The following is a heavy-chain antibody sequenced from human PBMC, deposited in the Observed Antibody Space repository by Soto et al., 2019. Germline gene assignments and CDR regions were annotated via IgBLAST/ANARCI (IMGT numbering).Heavy chain of an antibody. CDR1: GGSISSGGYY. D-gene: IGHD6-6*01. J-gene: IGHJ6*03. V-gene: IGHV4-31*03. CDR3: ARVEREQLVPYYYYSMDV. CDR2: SYYSGST. Sequence: QVQLQESGPGLVKPSQTLSLTCTVSGGSISSGGYYWSWIRQHPGKGLEWMGYSYYSGSTYYNPSHKSRVTIPVGTFKNQLCLKLRSVTAADTAVYNCARVEREQLVPYYYYSMDVWGKGTTVTVSS.